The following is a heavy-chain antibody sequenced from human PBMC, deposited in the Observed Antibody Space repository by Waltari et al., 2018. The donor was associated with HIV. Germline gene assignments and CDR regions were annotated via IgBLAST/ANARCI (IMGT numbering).Heavy chain of an antibody. J-gene: IGHJ4*02. Sequence: LQLLVYGGGLVQPGGSLRLACAASGFHFSRHCIGWFPSDPGTELGGVDKIKQDGSENNYVDAVKSRFTIARDNAKNSLYLQMNSLRAEDTSVYYCARGSVSYPEYSSGWYEKRPFDYWGQGTLVTVSS. D-gene: IGHD6-19*01. V-gene: IGHV3-7*01. CDR1: GFHFSRHC. CDR3: ARGSVSYPEYSSGWYEKRPFDY. CDR2: IKQDGSEN.